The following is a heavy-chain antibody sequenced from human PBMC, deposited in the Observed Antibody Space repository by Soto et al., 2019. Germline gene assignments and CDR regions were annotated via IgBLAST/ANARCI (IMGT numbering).Heavy chain of an antibody. D-gene: IGHD1-1*01. CDR2: IYPGDSDT. CDR3: ARLNVDDLSSRYYYYGMDV. J-gene: IGHJ6*02. Sequence: PGESLKISCKGSGYSFTSYWIGWVRQMPGKGLEWMGIIYPGDSDTRYSPSFQGQVTISADKSISTAYLQWSSLKASDTAMYYCARLNVDDLSSRYYYYGMDVWGQGTTVTVSS. CDR1: GYSFTSYW. V-gene: IGHV5-51*01.